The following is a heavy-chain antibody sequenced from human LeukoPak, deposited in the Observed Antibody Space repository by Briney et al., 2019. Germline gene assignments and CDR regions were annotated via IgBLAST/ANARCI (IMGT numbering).Heavy chain of an antibody. CDR3: AKDLGVLWFGELLY. CDR1: GFTFSSYA. J-gene: IGHJ4*02. V-gene: IGHV3-23*01. D-gene: IGHD3-10*01. Sequence: GGSLRLSCAASGFTFSSYAMSWVRQAPGKGLEWVSAISGSGGSTYYADSVKGRFTISRDNSKNTLYLQMNSLRAEDTAVYYCAKDLGVLWFGELLYWGQGTLVTVSS. CDR2: ISGSGGST.